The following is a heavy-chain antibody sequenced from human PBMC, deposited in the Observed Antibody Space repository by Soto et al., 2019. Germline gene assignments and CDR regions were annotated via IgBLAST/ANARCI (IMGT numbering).Heavy chain of an antibody. CDR2: IYPGDSDT. J-gene: IGHJ3*01. CDR3: ARRVDYYCSASLDDFYV. V-gene: IGHV5-51*01. D-gene: IGHD3-10*01. CDR1: GYRFTSYC. Sequence: GESLKISCKGSGYRFTSYCIVWVRQMPGKGLEWMGIIYPGDSDTRYSPSFQGQVTISADKSISTAYLQWSSLKASDTAMYYCARRVDYYCSASLDDFYVWGQRTMVPVS.